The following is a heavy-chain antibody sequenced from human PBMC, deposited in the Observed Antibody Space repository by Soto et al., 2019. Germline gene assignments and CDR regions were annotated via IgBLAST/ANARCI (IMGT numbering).Heavy chain of an antibody. V-gene: IGHV4-39*01. CDR2: IYYSGST. Sequence: QLQLQESGPGLVKPSETLSLTCTVSGGSISSSSDYWGWIRQPPGKGLEWIGSIYYSGSTYYNPSLKSRVTISVDTSKNQFSLKLSSVTAADTAVYYCARQDFDFWSGYYFDYWGQGTLVTVSS. CDR1: GGSISSSSDY. D-gene: IGHD3-3*01. CDR3: ARQDFDFWSGYYFDY. J-gene: IGHJ4*02.